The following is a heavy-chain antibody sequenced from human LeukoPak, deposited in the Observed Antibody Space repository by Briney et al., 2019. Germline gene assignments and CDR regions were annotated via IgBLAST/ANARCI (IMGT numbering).Heavy chain of an antibody. CDR3: ARDKVVGATFFDY. V-gene: IGHV3-30*02. J-gene: IGHJ4*02. Sequence: GGSLRLSCAASGFTFSSYGMYWVRQAPGKGLEWVAFTRYDGSNKYYADSVKGRFTISRDNSKNTLYLKMNSLRAEDTAVYYCARDKVVGATFFDYWGQGTLVTVSS. CDR1: GFTFSSYG. CDR2: TRYDGSNK. D-gene: IGHD1-26*01.